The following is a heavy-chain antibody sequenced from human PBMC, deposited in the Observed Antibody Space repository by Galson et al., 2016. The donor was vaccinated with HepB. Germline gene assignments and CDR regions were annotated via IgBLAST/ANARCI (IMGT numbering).Heavy chain of an antibody. Sequence: YGISWVRQAPGQRLEWMAWSSGDNSSTQYAPKFQDRVTMTTETSTSTAYMELRSLESDDTAVYYCARDLVTAAGQYFRHWGQGTLVTVSS. CDR3: ARDLVTAAGQYFRH. D-gene: IGHD6-13*01. CDR1: YG. J-gene: IGHJ1*01. V-gene: IGHV1-18*01. CDR2: SSGDNSST.